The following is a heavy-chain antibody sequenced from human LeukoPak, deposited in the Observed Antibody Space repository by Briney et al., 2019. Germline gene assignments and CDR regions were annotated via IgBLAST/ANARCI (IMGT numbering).Heavy chain of an antibody. Sequence: GGSLRLSCAASGFTFSNEMNWVRQAPGKGLEGVSYIRSSGTPIHYADSVKGRFTISRDNAKNSLFLQMNSLRAEDTAVYYCAREKTACGGDCYDSWGQGTLVTVSS. D-gene: IGHD2-21*01. J-gene: IGHJ4*02. V-gene: IGHV3-48*03. CDR2: IRSSGTPI. CDR3: AREKTACGGDCYDS. CDR1: GFTFSNE.